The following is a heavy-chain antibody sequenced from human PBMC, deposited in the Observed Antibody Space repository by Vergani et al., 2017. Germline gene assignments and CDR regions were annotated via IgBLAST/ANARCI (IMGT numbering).Heavy chain of an antibody. V-gene: IGHV3-49*03. J-gene: IGHJ3*02. CDR1: GFTFGDYA. CDR2: IRSKAYGGTT. Sequence: EVQLVESGGGLVQPGRSLRLSCTASGFTFGDYAMSWFRQAPGKGLEWVGFIRSKAYGGTTEYAASVKGRFTISRDDSKSIAYLQMNSLKTEDTAVYYCTRDATAPYSGYPHAFDIWGQGTMVTVSS. CDR3: TRDATAPYSGYPHAFDI. D-gene: IGHD5-12*01.